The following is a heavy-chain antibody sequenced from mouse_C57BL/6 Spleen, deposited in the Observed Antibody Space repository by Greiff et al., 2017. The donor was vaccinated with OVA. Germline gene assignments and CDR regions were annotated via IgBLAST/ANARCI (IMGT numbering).Heavy chain of an antibody. Sequence: QVQLKQPGAELVKPGASVKLSCKASGYTFTSYWMHWVKQRPGQGLEWIGMIHPNSGSTNYNEKFKSKATLTVDKSSSTAYMQLSSLTSEDSAVYYCARSPFYYGDYWGQGTTLTVSS. V-gene: IGHV1-64*01. J-gene: IGHJ2*01. D-gene: IGHD1-1*01. CDR3: ARSPFYYGDY. CDR2: IHPNSGST. CDR1: GYTFTSYW.